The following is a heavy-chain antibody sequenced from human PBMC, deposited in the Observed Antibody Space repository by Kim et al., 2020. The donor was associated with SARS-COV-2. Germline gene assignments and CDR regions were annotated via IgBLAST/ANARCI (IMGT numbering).Heavy chain of an antibody. J-gene: IGHJ4*02. Sequence: SETLSLTCTVSGVSTNIYYYNWIRHSPGKGLEWIGHISSSGTTNYNPSLKSRVTISADRSKNQFSLNLTYVTAADTAVYYCAGGSGWLTDDWGQGTLVTVSS. CDR1: GVSTNIYY. D-gene: IGHD6-19*01. V-gene: IGHV4-59*01. CDR2: ISSSGTT. CDR3: AGGSGWLTDD.